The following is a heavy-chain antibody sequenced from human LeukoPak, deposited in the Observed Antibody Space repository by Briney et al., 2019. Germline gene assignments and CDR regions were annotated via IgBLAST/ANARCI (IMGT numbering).Heavy chain of an antibody. CDR2: INTDGSRT. CDR3: ARDECVSTNCQVALDY. CDR1: GFTFSSYW. V-gene: IGHV3-74*01. J-gene: IGHJ4*02. D-gene: IGHD2-2*01. Sequence: QPGGSLRLSCAASGFTFSSYWMHWVRQAPGKGLVWVSRINTDGSRTSYADSVKGRFTISRDNAKNTLYLQMNSLRAEDTAVCYCARDECVSTNCQVALDYWGRGTLVTVSS.